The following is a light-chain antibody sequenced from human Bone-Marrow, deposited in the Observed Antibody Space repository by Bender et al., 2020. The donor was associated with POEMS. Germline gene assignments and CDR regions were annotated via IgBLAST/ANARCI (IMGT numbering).Light chain of an antibody. CDR2: DVS. V-gene: IGLV2-14*01. CDR1: SSGVGGYDW. Sequence: QSALTQPASVSGSPGQSITISCTGTSSGVGGYDWVSWYQQHPGKAPKVLIYDVSNRSSGVSNRFSGSKSGNTASLTISGLQAEDEADYYCSSYTSSSTWLFGGGTKLTVL. CDR3: SSYTSSSTWL. J-gene: IGLJ3*02.